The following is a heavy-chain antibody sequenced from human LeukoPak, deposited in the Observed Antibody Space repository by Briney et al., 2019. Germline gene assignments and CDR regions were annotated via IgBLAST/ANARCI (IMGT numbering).Heavy chain of an antibody. CDR3: ARAYYYGSGSYYFDY. J-gene: IGHJ4*02. D-gene: IGHD3-10*01. CDR1: GGSISSYY. V-gene: IGHV4-4*07. CDR2: IYTSGGT. Sequence: SSETLSRTCTVSGGSISSYYWSWIRQPAGKGLEWIGRIYTSGGTNYNPSLKSRVTMSVDTSKNQFSLKLSSVTAADTAVYYCARAYYYGSGSYYFDYWGQGTLVTVSS.